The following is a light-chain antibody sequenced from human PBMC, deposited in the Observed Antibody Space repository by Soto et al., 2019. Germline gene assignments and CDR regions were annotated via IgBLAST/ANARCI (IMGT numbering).Light chain of an antibody. CDR2: DAS. CDR1: ETVATN. J-gene: IGKJ1*01. CDR3: QQRSNWPWT. Sequence: EIVLTQSPGTLSLSAGEGATLSCWASETVATNLAWYQQKPGQAPRLLIYDASNRATGIPARFSGSGSGTDFTLTISSLEPEDFAVYYCQQRSNWPWTFGQGTKVDIK. V-gene: IGKV3-11*01.